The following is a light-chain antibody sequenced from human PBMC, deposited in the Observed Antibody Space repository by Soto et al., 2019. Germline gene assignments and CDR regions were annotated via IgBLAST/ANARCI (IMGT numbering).Light chain of an antibody. V-gene: IGLV2-14*01. CDR1: SSDVGGYKY. J-gene: IGLJ3*02. CDR2: DVT. CDR3: SSYTSSSSLVV. Sequence: QSALTQPASVSGSPRQSITISCIGTSSDVGGYKYVSWYQQHPGKAPKFIIYDVTNRPSGVSNRFSGSKSGNTASLTISGLQAEDEADYYCSSYTSSSSLVVFGGGTKLTVL.